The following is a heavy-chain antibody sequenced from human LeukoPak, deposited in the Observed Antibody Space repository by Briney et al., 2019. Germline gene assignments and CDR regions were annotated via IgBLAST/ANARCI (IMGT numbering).Heavy chain of an antibody. D-gene: IGHD5-12*01. J-gene: IGHJ4*02. CDR2: VGISSGNT. CDR3: ARDHRYAFDN. V-gene: IGHV3-48*04. CDR1: GFTFSDYS. Sequence: GGSLRLSCAASGFTFSDYSMNWVRQAPGKGLEWISYVGISSGNTKYADSVKGRFTISGDSAKNLVFLQMNSLRVEDTAVYYCARDHRYAFDNWGQGTLVTVSS.